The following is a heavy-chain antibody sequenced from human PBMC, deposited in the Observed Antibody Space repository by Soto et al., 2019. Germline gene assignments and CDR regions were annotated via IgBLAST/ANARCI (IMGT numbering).Heavy chain of an antibody. Sequence: QVQLVQSAGEVKKPGASVKVSCKASGYSFTSYGISWVRRAPGQGLEWMGWISTYNGHTQFVERFQGRVTMTTDTSTKTAYMELRNLRSDDTAHYYCARDLTIVPATHPRLEYYGMDVWGQGTTVIVSS. CDR1: GYSFTSYG. CDR3: ARDLTIVPATHPRLEYYGMDV. CDR2: ISTYNGHT. V-gene: IGHV1-18*01. J-gene: IGHJ6*02. D-gene: IGHD2-2*01.